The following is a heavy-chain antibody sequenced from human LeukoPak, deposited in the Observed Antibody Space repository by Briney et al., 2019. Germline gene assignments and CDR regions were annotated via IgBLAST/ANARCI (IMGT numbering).Heavy chain of an antibody. Sequence: RTSETLSLTCTVSGGSISSYYWGWIRQPPGKGLEWIGSIYHSGSTYYNPSLKSRVTISVDTSKNQFSLKLSSVTAADTAVYYCARVVTNYYYYYMDVWGKGTTVTVSS. CDR2: IYHSGST. J-gene: IGHJ6*03. V-gene: IGHV4-38-2*02. CDR1: GGSISSYY. CDR3: ARVVTNYYYYYMDV. D-gene: IGHD5-18*01.